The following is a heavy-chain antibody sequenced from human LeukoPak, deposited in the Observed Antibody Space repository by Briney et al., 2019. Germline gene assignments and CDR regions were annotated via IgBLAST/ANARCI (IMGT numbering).Heavy chain of an antibody. Sequence: GGSLRLSCAASGFTFSDYWMHWVRQAPGKGLVWVSRISSDGSRVTYADSVKGRFTISRDNAKNTLYLQMNSLRAEDTAVYYCARDLEDSYGYGSGAFDIWGQGTMVTVSS. V-gene: IGHV3-74*01. CDR1: GFTFSDYW. CDR3: ARDLEDSYGYGSGAFDI. D-gene: IGHD5-18*01. J-gene: IGHJ3*02. CDR2: ISSDGSRV.